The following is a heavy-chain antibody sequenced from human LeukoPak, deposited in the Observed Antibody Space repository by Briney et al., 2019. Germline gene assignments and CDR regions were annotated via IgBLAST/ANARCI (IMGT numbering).Heavy chain of an antibody. J-gene: IGHJ4*02. V-gene: IGHV1-58*01. CDR1: GFTFTSPA. CDR2: IVVGSGNT. Sequence: SVKVSCKASGFTFTSPAVQWVRQARGQRLEWIGWIVVGSGNTNYAQKFQERVTITRDMSTSTAYMELSSLRSEDTAVYYCAAEPRRNMQLWFYWGQGTLVTVSS. CDR3: AAEPRRNMQLWFY. D-gene: IGHD5-18*01.